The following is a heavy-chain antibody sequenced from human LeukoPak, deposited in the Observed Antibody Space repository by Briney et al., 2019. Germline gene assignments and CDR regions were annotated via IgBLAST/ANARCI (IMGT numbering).Heavy chain of an antibody. J-gene: IGHJ6*03. CDR1: GFTFSSYA. Sequence: GGSLRLSWAASGFTFSSYAMSWVRQAPGKGLEWVSAISGSGGSTYYADSVKGRFTISRDNSKNTLYLQMNSLRAEDTAVYYCAKSPDASYYYMDVWGKGTTGTVSS. CDR2: ISGSGGST. V-gene: IGHV3-23*01. CDR3: AKSPDASYYYMDV.